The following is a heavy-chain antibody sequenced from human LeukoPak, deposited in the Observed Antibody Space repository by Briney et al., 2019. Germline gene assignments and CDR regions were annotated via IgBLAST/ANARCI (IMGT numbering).Heavy chain of an antibody. D-gene: IGHD2-21*02. CDR3: ARDEPYCGGDCYSVLPDASDI. J-gene: IGHJ3*02. CDR1: GFTFSSDA. Sequence: GRSLRLSCAASGFTFSSDAMHWVRQAPGKGLAWVAVTSNDGSNKYYADSVKGRFTISRDNSKNTLYLQMNSLRAEDTAVYYCARDEPYCGGDCYSVLPDASDIWGQGTMVTVSS. V-gene: IGHV3-30*04. CDR2: TSNDGSNK.